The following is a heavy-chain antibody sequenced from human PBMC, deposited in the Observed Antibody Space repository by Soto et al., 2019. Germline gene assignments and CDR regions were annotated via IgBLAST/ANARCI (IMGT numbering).Heavy chain of an antibody. CDR2: IIPVFGKA. D-gene: IGHD3-16*01. CDR3: ARLRRDWGDAFDL. Sequence: SVKVSCKASGGSFGSSAISWVRQAPAQGLEWMGEIIPVFGKANYAQNFQGRLTITADEPTGTVFMQLSSLRSEDTAVYFCARLRRDWGDAFDLWGLGTLVT. J-gene: IGHJ3*01. CDR1: GGSFGSSA. V-gene: IGHV1-69*13.